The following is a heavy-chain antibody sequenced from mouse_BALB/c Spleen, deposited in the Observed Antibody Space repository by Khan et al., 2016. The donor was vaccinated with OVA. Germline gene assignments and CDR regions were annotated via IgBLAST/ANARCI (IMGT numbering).Heavy chain of an antibody. D-gene: IGHD6-2*01. V-gene: IGHV9-1*02. J-gene: IGHJ1*01. CDR3: ARISSYWYSDV. CDR2: INTYTGEP. Sequence: QIQLVQSGPELKKPGETVKISCKASGYTFTNYGMNWAKQAPGKGLKWMGWINTYTGEPTYADDFKGRFVFSLETSASTAYLQISNLKNEDMTTYFCARISSYWYSDVWGAGTTVTVSS. CDR1: GYTFTNYG.